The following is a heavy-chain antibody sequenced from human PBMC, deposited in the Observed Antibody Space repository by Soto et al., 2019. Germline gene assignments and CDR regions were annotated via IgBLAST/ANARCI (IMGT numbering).Heavy chain of an antibody. CDR2: FYYSGST. Sequence: QVQLQESGPGLVKPSETLSLTCTVSGGSISGYYWNWIRQPPGKGLEWIGYFYYSGSTNYNPSLTSRVTISVDTSKNQFSLKLSSVTAADTAVYYCARESEGSFDYWGQGTLVTVSS. CDR3: ARESEGSFDY. CDR1: GGSISGYY. V-gene: IGHV4-59*01. J-gene: IGHJ4*02.